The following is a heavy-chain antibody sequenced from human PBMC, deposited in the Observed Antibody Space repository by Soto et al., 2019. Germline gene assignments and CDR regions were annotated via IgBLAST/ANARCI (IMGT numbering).Heavy chain of an antibody. CDR3: ARSLMNPAMVTFYYFDY. Sequence: GASVKVSCKASGYTFTTYAMHWVRQAPGQRLEWMGWINAANGNTKYSQKFQGRVTITRDTSASTAYMELSSLRSEDTAVYTCARSLMNPAMVTFYYFDYWGQGTQVTVSS. CDR2: INAANGNT. D-gene: IGHD5-18*01. V-gene: IGHV1-3*01. CDR1: GYTFTTYA. J-gene: IGHJ4*02.